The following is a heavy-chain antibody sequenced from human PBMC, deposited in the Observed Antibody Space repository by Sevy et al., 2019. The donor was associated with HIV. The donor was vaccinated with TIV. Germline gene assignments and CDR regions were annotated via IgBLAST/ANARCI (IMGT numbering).Heavy chain of an antibody. CDR3: AREHWNPRVGGMDV. CDR2: ISYDGSNK. D-gene: IGHD1-1*01. V-gene: IGHV3-30-3*01. CDR1: EFTFSSYA. Sequence: GGSLRLSCAASEFTFSSYAMHWVRQAPGKGLEWVAVISYDGSNKYYADSVKGRFTISRDNSKNTLYLQMNSLRAEDTAVYYCAREHWNPRVGGMDVWGQGTTVTVSS. J-gene: IGHJ6*02.